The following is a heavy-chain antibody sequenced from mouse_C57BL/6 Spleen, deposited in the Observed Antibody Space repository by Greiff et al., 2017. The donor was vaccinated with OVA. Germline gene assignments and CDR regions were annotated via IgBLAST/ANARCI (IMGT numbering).Heavy chain of an antibody. V-gene: IGHV5-4*01. CDR1: GFTFSSYA. J-gene: IGHJ4*01. CDR2: ISDGGSYT. CDR3: ARDGLRPGYYYAMDY. D-gene: IGHD2-2*01. Sequence: EVQVVESGGGLVKPGGSLKLSCAASGFTFSSYAMSWVRQTPEKRLEWVATISDGGSYTYYPDNVKGRFTISRDNAKNNLYLQMSQLKSEDTAMYYCARDGLRPGYYYAMDYWGQGTSVTVSS.